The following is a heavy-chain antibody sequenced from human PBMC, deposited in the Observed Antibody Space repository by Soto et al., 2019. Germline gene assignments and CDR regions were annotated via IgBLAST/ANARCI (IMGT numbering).Heavy chain of an antibody. CDR2: ISAYNGNT. V-gene: IGHV1-18*01. J-gene: IGHJ5*02. Sequence: ASVKVSCKASGYTFTSYGISWVRQAPGQGLEWMGWISAYNGNTKYAQKLQGRVTMTTDTSTSTAYMELRSLRSDDTAVYYCARDLGYDSPTGFDPRGQGTLVTVSS. CDR1: GYTFTSYG. CDR3: ARDLGYDSPTGFDP. D-gene: IGHD2-2*01.